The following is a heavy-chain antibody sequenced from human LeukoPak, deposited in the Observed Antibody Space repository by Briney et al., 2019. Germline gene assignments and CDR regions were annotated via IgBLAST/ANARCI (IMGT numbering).Heavy chain of an antibody. CDR3: ARVKVGYCSGGSCYEPYYYYMDV. CDR2: IYYSGST. CDR1: GGSISSYY. J-gene: IGHJ6*03. V-gene: IGHV4-59*01. D-gene: IGHD2-15*01. Sequence: PSETLSLTCNVSGGSISSYYWSWIRQPPGKGLEWIGYIYYSGSTNNNPSLKSRVTISVDTSKNQFSLKLSSVTAADTAVYYCARVKVGYCSGGSCYEPYYYYMDVWGKGTTVTVSS.